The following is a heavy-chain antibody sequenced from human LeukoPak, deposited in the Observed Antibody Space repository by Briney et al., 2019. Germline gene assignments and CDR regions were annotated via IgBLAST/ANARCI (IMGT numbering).Heavy chain of an antibody. CDR2: ISGSGGST. J-gene: IGHJ3*02. D-gene: IGHD3-10*01. CDR1: GFTFSKYA. V-gene: IGHV3-23*01. Sequence: GGSLRLSCAASGFTFSKYAMSWVRQAPGKGLEWVSGISGSGGSTYYADSVKGRFTISRDNSKNTLYLQMNSLRAEDTAVYYCAREEVVRGVSLPDAFDIWGQGTMVTVSS. CDR3: AREEVVRGVSLPDAFDI.